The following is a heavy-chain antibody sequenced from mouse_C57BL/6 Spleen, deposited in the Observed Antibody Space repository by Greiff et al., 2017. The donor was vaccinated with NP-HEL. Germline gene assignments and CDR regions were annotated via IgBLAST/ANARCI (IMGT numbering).Heavy chain of an antibody. CDR1: GYTFTSYW. J-gene: IGHJ2*01. V-gene: IGHV1-59*01. CDR2: IDPSDSYT. CDR3: ARGWLLLRYPPDY. Sequence: QVQLQQPGAELVRPGTSVKLSCKASGYTFTSYWMHWVKQRPGQGLEWIGVIDPSDSYTNYNQKFKGKATLTVDTSSSTAYMQLSSLTSEDSAVYYCARGWLLLRYPPDYWGQGTTLTVSS. D-gene: IGHD1-1*01.